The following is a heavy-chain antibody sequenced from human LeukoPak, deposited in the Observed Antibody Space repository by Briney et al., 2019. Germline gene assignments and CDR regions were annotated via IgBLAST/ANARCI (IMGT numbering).Heavy chain of an antibody. J-gene: IGHJ4*02. CDR2: IYYSGST. CDR3: AREYSNGGFDY. Sequence: SETLSLTCTVSGGSISSYYWSWIRQPPGKGLEWIGYIYYSGSTNYNPSLKSRVTISVDTSKNQFSLKLSSVTAADTAVYYCAREYSNGGFDYWGQGTLVTVSS. CDR1: GGSISSYY. D-gene: IGHD6-19*01. V-gene: IGHV4-59*01.